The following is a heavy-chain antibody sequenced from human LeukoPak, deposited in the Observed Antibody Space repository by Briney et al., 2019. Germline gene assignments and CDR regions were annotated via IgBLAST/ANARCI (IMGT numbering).Heavy chain of an antibody. J-gene: IGHJ5*02. CDR3: AREYVGWELRSHWFDP. D-gene: IGHD1-26*01. V-gene: IGHV6-1*01. Sequence: SQTLSLTCAISGDSVSSNSAGWNWIRQSPSRGLEWLGRTYYRSKWYNDYAVSVKSRITINPDTSKNQFSLQLNSVTPEDTAVYYCAREYVGWELRSHWFDPWGQGTLVTVSS. CDR1: GDSVSSNSAG. CDR2: TYYRSKWYN.